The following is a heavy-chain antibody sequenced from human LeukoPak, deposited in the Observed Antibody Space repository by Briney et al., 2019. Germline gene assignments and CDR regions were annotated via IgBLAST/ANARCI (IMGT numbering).Heavy chain of an antibody. CDR3: ARDDYGDY. J-gene: IGHJ4*02. V-gene: IGHV3-7*01. CDR2: IKQDGSEE. CDR1: GFTFSSYW. Sequence: PGGSLRLSCAASGFTFSSYWMSWVRQAPGKGLEWVANIKQDGSEESYVDSVKGRSTISRDNAKNSLYLQMNSLRAEDTAAYYCARDDYGDYWGQGILVTVSS.